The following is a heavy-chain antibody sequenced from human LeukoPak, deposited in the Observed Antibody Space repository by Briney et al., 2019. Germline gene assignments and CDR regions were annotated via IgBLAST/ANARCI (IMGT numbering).Heavy chain of an antibody. D-gene: IGHD1-26*01. CDR2: IYYSGST. CDR1: GGSISSSSYY. Sequence: SETLSLTCTVSGGSISSSSYYWGWIRQPPGKGLEWIGSIYYSGSTYYDPSLKSRVTISVDTSKNQFSLKLSSVTAADTAVYYCAREEIVGATDAFDIWGQGTMVTVSS. V-gene: IGHV4-39*07. J-gene: IGHJ3*02. CDR3: AREEIVGATDAFDI.